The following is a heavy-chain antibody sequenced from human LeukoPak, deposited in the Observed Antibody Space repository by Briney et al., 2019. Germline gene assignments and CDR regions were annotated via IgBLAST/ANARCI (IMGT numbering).Heavy chain of an antibody. D-gene: IGHD6-19*01. CDR1: GFTFSDYG. CDR2: IRSDGINK. Sequence: GGSLRLSCAASGFTFSDYGMHWVRQAPGKGLEWVTFIRSDGINKYYSDSVKGRFTISRDNSKNTLYLQMNSLRPEDTAIYYCAKGSAWSNGYFDYWGQGTLVTVSS. CDR3: AKGSAWSNGYFDY. V-gene: IGHV3-30*02. J-gene: IGHJ4*02.